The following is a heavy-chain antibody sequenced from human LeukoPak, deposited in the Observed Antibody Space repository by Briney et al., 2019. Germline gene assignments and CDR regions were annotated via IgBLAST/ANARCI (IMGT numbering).Heavy chain of an antibody. CDR3: ATDRRYNSDY. V-gene: IGHV1-24*01. J-gene: IGHJ4*02. CDR1: GYTFTGYY. D-gene: IGHD1-1*01. CDR2: FDPEDGET. Sequence: ASVKVSCKTSGYTFTGYYLHWVRQAPGKGLEWMGGFDPEDGETIYAQKFQGRVTMTEDTSTDTAYMELSSLRSGDTAVYYCATDRRYNSDYWGQGTLVTVSS.